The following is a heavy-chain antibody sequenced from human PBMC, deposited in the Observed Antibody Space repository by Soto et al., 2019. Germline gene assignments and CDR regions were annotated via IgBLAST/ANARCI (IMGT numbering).Heavy chain of an antibody. CDR2: ISYDGSNK. V-gene: IGHV3-30-3*01. D-gene: IGHD1-26*01. CDR3: ARCGGVVGAAVGGMDV. J-gene: IGHJ6*02. CDR1: GFTFSSYA. Sequence: QVQLVESGGGVVQPGRSLRLSCAASGFTFSSYAMHWVRQAPGKGLEWVAVISYDGSNKYYADSVKGRFTISRDNSKNTLYLQMNSLRAEDTAVYHCARCGGVVGAAVGGMDVWGQGTTVTVSS.